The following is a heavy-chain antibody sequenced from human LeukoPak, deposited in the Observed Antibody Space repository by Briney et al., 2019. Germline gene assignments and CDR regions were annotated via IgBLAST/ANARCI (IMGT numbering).Heavy chain of an antibody. CDR3: ARSWVTGYGTVLDY. J-gene: IGHJ4*02. D-gene: IGHD2-21*02. CDR2: IYPGVSDT. V-gene: IGHV5-51*01. CDR1: GYSFTSYW. Sequence: GESLKISCRGSGYSFTSYWIAWVRQMPGKGLEWMGIIYPGVSDTRYSPSFQGLVTFSADKSISTAYLQWSSLKASDTAIYYCARSWVTGYGTVLDYWGQGTLVTVSS.